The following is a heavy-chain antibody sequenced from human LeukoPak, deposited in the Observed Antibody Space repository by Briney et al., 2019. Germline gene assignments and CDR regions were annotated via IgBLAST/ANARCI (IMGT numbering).Heavy chain of an antibody. V-gene: IGHV3-74*01. J-gene: IGHJ4*02. CDR2: INSDGSST. CDR3: ARILGESYLEVEDY. CDR1: RFTFSSYW. Sequence: GGSLRLSCAASRFTFSSYWMHWVGQAPGKGLVWVSRINSDGSSTNYADSVKGRFTISRDNAKNTLCLQMNSLRAEDTAVYYCARILGESYLEVEDYWGQGTLITVSS. D-gene: IGHD1-26*01.